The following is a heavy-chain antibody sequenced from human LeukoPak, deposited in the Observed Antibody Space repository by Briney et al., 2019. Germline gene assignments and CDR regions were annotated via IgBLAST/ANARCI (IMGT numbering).Heavy chain of an antibody. Sequence: GESLKISCKGSGYSFTSYWICWVRQMPGKGLEWMGIIYPGDSDTRYSPSFQGQVTISADKSISTAYLQWSSLKASDTAMYYCARHRDTAMVTPYNWFDPWGQGTLVTVSS. J-gene: IGHJ5*02. CDR3: ARHRDTAMVTPYNWFDP. CDR2: IYPGDSDT. V-gene: IGHV5-51*01. D-gene: IGHD5-18*01. CDR1: GYSFTSYW.